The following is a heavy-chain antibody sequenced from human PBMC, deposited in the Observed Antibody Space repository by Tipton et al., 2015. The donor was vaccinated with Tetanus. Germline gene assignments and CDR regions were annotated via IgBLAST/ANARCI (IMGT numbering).Heavy chain of an antibody. J-gene: IGHJ6*02. CDR1: GFTVSNSH. V-gene: IGHV3-23*01. CDR3: AKDGYYGSNYYYGMDV. CDR2: ISNSGDTI. D-gene: IGHD3-10*01. Sequence: SLRLSCAVSGFTVSNSHTSWVRQAPGKGLECVSAISNSGDTISYADSVKGRFTISRDNSKNTLYLQMNSLRAEDTAVYYCAKDGYYGSNYYYGMDVWGQGTTVTVSS.